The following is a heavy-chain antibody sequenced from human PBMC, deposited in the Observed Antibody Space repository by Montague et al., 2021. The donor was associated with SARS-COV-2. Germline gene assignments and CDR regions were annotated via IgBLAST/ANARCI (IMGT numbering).Heavy chain of an antibody. CDR2: INHGGST. CDR1: GTSFSGYY. J-gene: IGHJ6*03. D-gene: IGHD2-15*01. CDR3: ARLGDGVVPSPVLEVGPYSPYYYMDV. V-gene: IGHV4-34*01. Sequence: SETLSLTCAVHGTSFSGYYWNWIRQPPGKGLEWIGEINHGGSTKYSPSLKSRLTISADTSKNQFSLKLASVAAADTAVYYCARLGDGVVPSPVLEVGPYSPYYYMDVWGQGTTVTVSS.